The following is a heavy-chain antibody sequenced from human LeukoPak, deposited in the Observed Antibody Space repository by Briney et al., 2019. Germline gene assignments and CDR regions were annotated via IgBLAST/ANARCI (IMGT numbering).Heavy chain of an antibody. CDR3: AKDRSSGWYRPEYFDY. CDR2: ISGSGGST. CDR1: GFTFSSYA. D-gene: IGHD6-19*01. J-gene: IGHJ4*02. Sequence: GGSLRLSCAASGFTFSSYAMSWVRQAPGKGLEWVSAISGSGGSTYYADSVKGRFTISRDNSKNTLYLQMNSLRAGDTAVYYCAKDRSSGWYRPEYFDYWGQGTLVTVSS. V-gene: IGHV3-23*01.